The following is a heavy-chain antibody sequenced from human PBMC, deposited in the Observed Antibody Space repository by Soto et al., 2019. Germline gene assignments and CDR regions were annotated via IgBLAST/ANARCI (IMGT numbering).Heavy chain of an antibody. J-gene: IGHJ4*02. Sequence: QVQLVQSGAEMKKPGSSVKVSCKGSGDSFSSYAISWVRQAPGEGLEWVGGIIPIFETANYAQNFQGRVTITAVESTTTAYLEVTRLRPQDTAVFYCAASDSSSWQHDYWGQGTLITVSS. V-gene: IGHV1-69*01. CDR1: GDSFSSYA. CDR3: AASDSSSWQHDY. CDR2: IIPIFETA. D-gene: IGHD6-13*01.